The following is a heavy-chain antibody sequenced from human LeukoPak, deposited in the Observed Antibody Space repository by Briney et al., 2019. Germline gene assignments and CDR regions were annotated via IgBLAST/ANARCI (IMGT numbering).Heavy chain of an antibody. CDR1: GGTFSNYA. CDR3: ARLPDYGDYGDDY. Sequence: SVKVSCKASGGTFSNYAISRVRQAPGQGLEWPGVIIPIFGTANYAQKFQGRDTITADESTSTAYMELSSLRSEDTAVYYCARLPDYGDYGDDYWAQGTLVSVSS. D-gene: IGHD4-17*01. CDR2: IIPIFGTA. V-gene: IGHV1-69*01. J-gene: IGHJ4*02.